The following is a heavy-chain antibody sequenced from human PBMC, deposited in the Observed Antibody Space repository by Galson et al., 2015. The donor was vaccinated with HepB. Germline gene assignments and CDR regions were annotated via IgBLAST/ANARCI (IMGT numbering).Heavy chain of an antibody. D-gene: IGHD3-22*01. Sequence: SLRLSCAASGFTLSSYAMYWVRQAPGKGLEWVSGIIGSGANTYYADSVKGRFTISRDNSKNTLYLQMNSLRAEDTAVYYCAKAGGPYYDSSGYPVYWGQGTLVTVSS. V-gene: IGHV3-23*01. CDR2: IIGSGANT. J-gene: IGHJ4*02. CDR1: GFTLSSYA. CDR3: AKAGGPYYDSSGYPVY.